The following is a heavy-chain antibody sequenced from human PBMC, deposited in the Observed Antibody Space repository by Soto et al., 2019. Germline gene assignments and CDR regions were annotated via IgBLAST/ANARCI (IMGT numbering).Heavy chain of an antibody. Sequence: ASVKVSCKASGGTFSSYAISWVRQAPGQGLEWMGGIIPIFGTANYAQKFQGRVTITADKSTSTAYMELSSLRSEDTAVYYCANVDTSDKFGALHAFDIWGQGTMVTVSS. J-gene: IGHJ3*02. V-gene: IGHV1-69*06. CDR1: GGTFSSYA. D-gene: IGHD3-10*01. CDR3: ANVDTSDKFGALHAFDI. CDR2: IIPIFGTA.